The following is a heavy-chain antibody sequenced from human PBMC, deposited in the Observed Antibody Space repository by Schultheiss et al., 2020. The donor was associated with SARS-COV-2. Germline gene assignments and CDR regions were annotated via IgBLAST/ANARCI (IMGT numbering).Heavy chain of an antibody. CDR2: IWYDGSNK. CDR3: AREEAARHYYYYGMDV. D-gene: IGHD6-6*01. J-gene: IGHJ6*02. CDR1: GFTFSSYG. V-gene: IGHV3-33*01. Sequence: GGSLRLSCAASGFTFSSYGMHWVRQAPGKGLEWVAVIWYDGSNKYYADSVKGRFTISRDNAKNSLYLQMNSLRAEDTAVYYCAREEAARHYYYYGMDVWGQGTTVTVSS.